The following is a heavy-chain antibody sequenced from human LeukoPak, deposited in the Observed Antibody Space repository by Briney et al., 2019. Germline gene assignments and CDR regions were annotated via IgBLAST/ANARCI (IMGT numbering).Heavy chain of an antibody. D-gene: IGHD6-13*01. V-gene: IGHV3-73*01. CDR3: ATTWEGYRSSWYSRSFDY. CDR2: IRSKANSYAT. CDR1: GFTFSGTI. Sequence: GGSLRLSCAASGFTFSGTIMHWVRRASGKGLEWVGRIRSKANSYATTYAASVKGRFTISRDDSKNTAYLQMNSLRAEDTAVYYCATTWEGYRSSWYSRSFDYWGQGTLVTVSS. J-gene: IGHJ4*02.